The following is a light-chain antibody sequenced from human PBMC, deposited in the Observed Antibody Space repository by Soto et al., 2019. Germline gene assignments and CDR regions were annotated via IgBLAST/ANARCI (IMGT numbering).Light chain of an antibody. Sequence: QSVLTQPASVSGSPGQSITISCTGTSSDVGAYDYVSWYLQHPGKAPKLIISDVSNRPSGISSRFSGSKSGNTASLTISGLQAEDAADYYCCSYTSSSTIIFGGGTKLTVL. V-gene: IGLV2-14*01. CDR2: DVS. J-gene: IGLJ2*01. CDR1: SSDVGAYDY. CDR3: CSYTSSSTII.